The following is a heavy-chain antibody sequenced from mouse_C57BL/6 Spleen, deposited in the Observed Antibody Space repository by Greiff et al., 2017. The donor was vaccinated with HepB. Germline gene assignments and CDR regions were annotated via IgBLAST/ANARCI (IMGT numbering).Heavy chain of an antibody. D-gene: IGHD2-1*01. Sequence: EVKLMESGPELVKPGASVKIPCKASGYTFTDYNMDWVKQSHGKSLEWIGDINPNNGGTIYNQKFKGKATLTVDKSSSTAYMELRSLTSEDTAVYYCARSGGYGNGYFDYWGQGTTLTVSS. V-gene: IGHV1-18*01. CDR1: GYTFTDYN. CDR2: INPNNGGT. J-gene: IGHJ2*01. CDR3: ARSGGYGNGYFDY.